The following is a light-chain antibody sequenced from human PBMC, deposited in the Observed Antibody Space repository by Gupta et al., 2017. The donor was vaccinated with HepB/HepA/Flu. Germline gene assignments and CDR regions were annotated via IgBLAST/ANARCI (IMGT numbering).Light chain of an antibody. CDR1: QGISSY. Sequence: DIQLTPSPSFLSASVGDRVTITCRASQGISSYLAWYQQKPGKAPKLLIYAASTLQSGVPSRFSGSGSGTEFTLTISSRQPEDFATYYCQQLNSYLGARTFGGGTKVEIK. J-gene: IGKJ4*02. CDR2: AAS. V-gene: IGKV1-9*01. CDR3: QQLNSYLGART.